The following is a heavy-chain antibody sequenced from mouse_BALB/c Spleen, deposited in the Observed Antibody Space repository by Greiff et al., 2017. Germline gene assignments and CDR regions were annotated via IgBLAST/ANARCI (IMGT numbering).Heavy chain of an antibody. D-gene: IGHD1-1*01. Sequence: QVQLQQPGAELVKPGASVKLSCKASGYTFTSYWMHWVKQRPGQGLEWIGEIDPSDSYINYNQKFKGKATLTVAKSSSTAYIQLSSLTSEDSAVYYYARYCGSTRYYYAMDHWGQG. CDR3: ARYCGSTRYYYAMDH. CDR2: IDPSDSYI. V-gene: IGHV1-69*02. J-gene: IGHJ4*01. CDR1: GYTFTSYW.